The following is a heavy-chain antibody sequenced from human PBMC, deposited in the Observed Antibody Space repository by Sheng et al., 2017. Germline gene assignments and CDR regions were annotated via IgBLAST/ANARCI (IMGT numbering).Heavy chain of an antibody. V-gene: IGHV3-30*18. J-gene: IGHJ3*02. CDR3: AKGRYSSGWYGSFDI. Sequence: QVQLVESGGGVVQPGRSLRLSCAASGFTFSSYGMHWVRQAPGKGLEWVAVISYDGSNKYYADSVKGRFTISRDNSKNTLYLQMNSLRAEDTAVYYCAKGRYSSGWYGSFDIWGQGTMVTVSS. D-gene: IGHD6-19*01. CDR1: GFTFSSYG. CDR2: ISYDGSNK.